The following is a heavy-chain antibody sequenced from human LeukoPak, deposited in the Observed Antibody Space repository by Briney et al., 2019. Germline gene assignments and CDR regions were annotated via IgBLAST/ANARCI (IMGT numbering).Heavy chain of an antibody. D-gene: IGHD3-22*01. V-gene: IGHV3-48*01. CDR1: GFTFSSYS. CDR2: ISSSSSTI. CDR3: AREVEYYDSSGYYWPFDY. J-gene: IGHJ4*02. Sequence: PGGSLRLSCAASGFTFSSYSMNWVRQAPGKGLEWVSYISSSSSTIYYADSVKGRFTISRDNAKNSLYLQMSSLRAEDTAVYYCAREVEYYDSSGYYWPFDYWGQGTLVTVSS.